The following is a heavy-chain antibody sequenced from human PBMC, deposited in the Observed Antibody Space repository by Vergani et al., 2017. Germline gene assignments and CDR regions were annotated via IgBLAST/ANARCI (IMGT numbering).Heavy chain of an antibody. CDR2: ISSSSSYI. CDR3: ARDDPIVLNTKPMDY. Sequence: EVQLVESGGGLVKPGGSLRLSCAASGFTFSSYSMNWVRQAPGKGLEWVSSISSSSSYIYYADSVKGRFTISRDNAKNSLYLQMNSLRAEDTAVYYCARDDPIVLNTKPMDYWGQGTLVTVSS. D-gene: IGHD2-8*01. J-gene: IGHJ4*02. CDR1: GFTFSSYS. V-gene: IGHV3-21*01.